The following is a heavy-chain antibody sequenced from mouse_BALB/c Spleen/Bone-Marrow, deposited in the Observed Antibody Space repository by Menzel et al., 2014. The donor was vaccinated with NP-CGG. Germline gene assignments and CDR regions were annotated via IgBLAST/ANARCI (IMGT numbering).Heavy chain of an antibody. Sequence: QVQLQQSGPSLVQPSQSLSIPCTVSGFSLTSYGVHWVRQSPGKGLEWLGVIWRGGSTDYNAAFMSRLSISMDNSQSPGFAKMKIRQADDAAISDCSRNGGYDGWFAYWGQGTLVTVSA. D-gene: IGHD2-14*01. CDR2: IWRGGST. CDR1: GFSLTSYG. J-gene: IGHJ3*01. CDR3: SRNGGYDGWFAY. V-gene: IGHV2-5-1*01.